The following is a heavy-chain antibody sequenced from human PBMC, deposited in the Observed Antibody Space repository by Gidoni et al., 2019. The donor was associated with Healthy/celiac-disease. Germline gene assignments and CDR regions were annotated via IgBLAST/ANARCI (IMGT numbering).Heavy chain of an antibody. J-gene: IGHJ4*02. V-gene: IGHV1-18*04. CDR1: GYTCTSYG. CDR3: ARDLGYDILTGYDY. D-gene: IGHD3-9*01. CDR2: ISADNGPT. Sequence: QVQLVQSGAEGKKPGASGKGACKAYGYTCTSYGISWVRQAPGQGLEWMGWISADNGPTNYAQKLQGRVTMTTDTSTSTAYMELSILSSDDTAVYYCARDLGYDILTGYDYWGQGPLVTVSS.